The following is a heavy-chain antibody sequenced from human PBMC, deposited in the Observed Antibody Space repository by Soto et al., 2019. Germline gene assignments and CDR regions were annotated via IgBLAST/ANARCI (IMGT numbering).Heavy chain of an antibody. D-gene: IGHD3-16*01. CDR2: ISGSGST. V-gene: IGHV3-23*01. Sequence: EVQLLESGGGLVQPGGSLRLYCAASGFIVSSYAMSWVRQAPGKGLEWVSVISGSGSTYSADSVKGRFTISRDSSKNTVYLQMNSLRAEDTAVYYCAKALRFTFTTGYYMDVWGRGTTVTVSS. CDR1: GFIVSSYA. CDR3: AKALRFTFTTGYYMDV. J-gene: IGHJ6*03.